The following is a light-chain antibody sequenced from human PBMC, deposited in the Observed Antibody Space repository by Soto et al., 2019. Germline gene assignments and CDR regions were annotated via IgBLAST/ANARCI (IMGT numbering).Light chain of an antibody. CDR1: SSDVGGYNY. CDR3: SSYAGSSNV. Sequence: QSALTQPPSASGSPGPSVAISCTGTSSDVGGYNYVSWYQQHPGKAPKLMIYEVTKRPSGVPDRFSGSKSGNMASLTVSGLQAEDEADYYCSSYAGSSNVFGTGTKVTVL. CDR2: EVT. J-gene: IGLJ1*01. V-gene: IGLV2-8*01.